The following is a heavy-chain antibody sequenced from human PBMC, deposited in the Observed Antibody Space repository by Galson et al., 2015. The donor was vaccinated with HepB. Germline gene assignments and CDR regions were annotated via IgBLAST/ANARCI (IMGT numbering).Heavy chain of an antibody. CDR3: ARELDAIAVAAAGVHYVMDV. D-gene: IGHD6-19*01. Sequence: SVKVSCKASGYTFTSHYMHWVRQAPGQGLEWMGIINPSGGGTSYAQKFQGRVTMTRDTSTSTVYMELSSLRSEDTAVYYRARELDAIAVAAAGVHYVMDVWGQGTTVTVSS. V-gene: IGHV1-46*01. CDR2: INPSGGGT. J-gene: IGHJ6*02. CDR1: GYTFTSHY.